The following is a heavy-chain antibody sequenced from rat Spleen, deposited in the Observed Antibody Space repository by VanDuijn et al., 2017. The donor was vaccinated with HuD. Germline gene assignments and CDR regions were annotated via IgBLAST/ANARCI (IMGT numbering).Heavy chain of an antibody. CDR3: VRQDTSGYSNWFVY. Sequence: EVQLVESGGDLVQPGRSLKLSCAASGFTFSNYDMAWVRQDSTKGLEWVASISPGGGNTYYRDSVKGRFTVSRDNAKSTLYLQMDSLRSEDTATFYCVRQDTSGYSNWFVYWGQGTLVTVSS. V-gene: IGHV5S23*01. D-gene: IGHD4-3*01. CDR1: GFTFSNYD. CDR2: ISPGGGNT. J-gene: IGHJ3*01.